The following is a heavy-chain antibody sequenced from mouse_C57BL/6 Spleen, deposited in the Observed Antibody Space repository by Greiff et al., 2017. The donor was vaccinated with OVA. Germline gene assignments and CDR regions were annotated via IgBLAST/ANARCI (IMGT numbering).Heavy chain of an antibody. V-gene: IGHV1-80*01. CDR1: GYAFSSYW. J-gene: IGHJ2*01. CDR2: IYPGDGDT. D-gene: IGHD1-1*01. CDR3: ASRGTTVVFDY. Sequence: QVQLKQSGAELVKPGASVKISCKASGYAFSSYWMNWVKQRPGKGLEWIGQIYPGDGDTNYNGKFKGKATLTADKSSSTAYMQLSSLTSEDSAVYFCASRGTTVVFDYWGQGTTLTVSS.